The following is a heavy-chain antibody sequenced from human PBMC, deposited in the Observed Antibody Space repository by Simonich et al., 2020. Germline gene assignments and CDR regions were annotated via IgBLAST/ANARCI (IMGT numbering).Heavy chain of an antibody. CDR2: INSDGSST. Sequence: EVQLVESGGGLVQPGGSVRLSCAASGFTFSSYWMHWVRQGPGKGLMWVSRINSDGSSTSYADSVKGRFTISRDNAKNTLYLQMNSLRAEDTAVYYCARDYSNYDAFDIWGQGTMVTVSS. J-gene: IGHJ3*02. D-gene: IGHD4-4*01. V-gene: IGHV3-74*01. CDR1: GFTFSSYW. CDR3: ARDYSNYDAFDI.